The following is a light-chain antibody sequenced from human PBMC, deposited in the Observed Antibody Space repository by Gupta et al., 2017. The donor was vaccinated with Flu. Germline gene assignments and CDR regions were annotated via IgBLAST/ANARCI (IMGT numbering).Light chain of an antibody. CDR1: SSDVGGYNY. CDR2: EVN. Sequence: QSALTQPPSASGSPGQSVTISCTGTSSDVGGYNYVSWYQQHPGKAPKLIIYEVNKRPSGVPDRFSGFKSGSTAALTVAGLQAEDEADYYCSSLAGDPYVFGTGTKVSVL. V-gene: IGLV2-8*01. J-gene: IGLJ1*01. CDR3: SSLAGDPYV.